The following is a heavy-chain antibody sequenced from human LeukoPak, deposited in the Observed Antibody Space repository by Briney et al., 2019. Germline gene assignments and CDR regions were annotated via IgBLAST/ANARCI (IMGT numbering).Heavy chain of an antibody. Sequence: SETLSLTCSVSGGSIRSYYWNWIRQSPGKGLEWIGYIYYSGSINYNPSFKSRVTMSVDTSKNQFSLKLHSVTAADTAMYYCVRSLGITSLDYWGQGMLVTVSS. V-gene: IGHV4-59*01. CDR1: GGSIRSYY. CDR2: IYYSGSI. J-gene: IGHJ4*02. CDR3: VRSLGITSLDY. D-gene: IGHD1-14*01.